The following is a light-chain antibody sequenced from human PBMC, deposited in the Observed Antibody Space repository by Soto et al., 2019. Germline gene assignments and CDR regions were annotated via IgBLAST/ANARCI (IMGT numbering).Light chain of an antibody. Sequence: QSVLTQPPSASGSPGRSVTISCTGTSSDVGRFNDDSWYQQHPGKTTQLMIYDVDKRPAGVPDRFSGYKSGNTASLTVSGRQAEDEADYYGSSYAGSNNWVFGGGTKLTVL. V-gene: IGLV2-8*01. CDR2: DVD. CDR1: SSDVGRFND. CDR3: SSYAGSNNWV. J-gene: IGLJ3*02.